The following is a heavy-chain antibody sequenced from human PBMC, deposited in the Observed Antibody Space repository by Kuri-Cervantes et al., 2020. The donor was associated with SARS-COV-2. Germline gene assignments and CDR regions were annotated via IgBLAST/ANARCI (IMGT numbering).Heavy chain of an antibody. J-gene: IGHJ6*03. CDR3: ARDGAACRLYMDV. V-gene: IGHV3-21*01. Sequence: GESLKISCTASGFTFSSYSMNWVRQAPGKGLEWVSSISSSSSYIYYADSVKGRFTISRDNAKNSLYLQMNSLRAEDTAVYYCARDGAACRLYMDVWGKGTTVTVSS. D-gene: IGHD6-6*01. CDR2: ISSSSSYI. CDR1: GFTFSSYS.